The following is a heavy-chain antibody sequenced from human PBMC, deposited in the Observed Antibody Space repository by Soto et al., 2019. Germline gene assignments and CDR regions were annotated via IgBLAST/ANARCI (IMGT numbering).Heavy chain of an antibody. J-gene: IGHJ4*02. V-gene: IGHV4-61*01. CDR1: GGSVRRGSDY. CDR3: AVGSPGPHDY. CDR2: IHYSGST. D-gene: IGHD1-26*01. Sequence: SETLSLTCTVSGGSVRRGSDYWTWIRQPPGKTLEWIGYIHYSGSTNYNPSLKSRVTISLDTSKNQFSLKLTSVTAADTAVYYCAVGSPGPHDYCGQGTLVTVSS.